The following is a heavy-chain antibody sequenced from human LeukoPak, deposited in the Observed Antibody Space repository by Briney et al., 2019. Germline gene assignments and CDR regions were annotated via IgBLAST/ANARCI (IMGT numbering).Heavy chain of an antibody. Sequence: GASVKVSCKASGYTFTGYYMHWVRQAPGQRLEWMGWINPNSGGTNYAQKFQGRVTMTRDTSISTAYMELSRLRSDDTAVYYCASTSVRGVLPIDYWGQGTLVTVSS. CDR1: GYTFTGYY. V-gene: IGHV1-2*02. CDR2: INPNSGGT. CDR3: ASTSVRGVLPIDY. D-gene: IGHD3-10*01. J-gene: IGHJ4*02.